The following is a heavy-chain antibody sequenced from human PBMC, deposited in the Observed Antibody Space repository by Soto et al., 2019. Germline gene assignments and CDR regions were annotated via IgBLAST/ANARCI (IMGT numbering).Heavy chain of an antibody. CDR2: ITSSSSPI. J-gene: IGHJ6*03. CDR1: GFTFSSYS. CDR3: AGGTYYYMDV. V-gene: IGHV3-48*04. Sequence: EVQLVESGGGLAQPGGSLRLSCAASGFTFSSYSMNWVRQAPGKGLEWVSYITSSSSPIYYADSVKGRFTIYRDNAKNSVYLQMTSLRAEDTAVYYWAGGTYYYMDVWGKGTTVTVSS.